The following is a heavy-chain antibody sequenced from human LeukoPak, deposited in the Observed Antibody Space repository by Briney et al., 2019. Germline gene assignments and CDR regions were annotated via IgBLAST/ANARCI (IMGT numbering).Heavy chain of an antibody. J-gene: IGHJ6*02. V-gene: IGHV3-30*18. Sequence: GESLRLSYAASGFTFSSYGMHWVRQAPGKGLEWVAVISYDGSNKYYADSVKGRFTISRDNSKNTLYLQMNSLRAEDTAVYYCAKDSGEGMDVWGQGTTVTVSS. CDR3: AKDSGEGMDV. CDR1: GFTFSSYG. CDR2: ISYDGSNK. D-gene: IGHD2-15*01.